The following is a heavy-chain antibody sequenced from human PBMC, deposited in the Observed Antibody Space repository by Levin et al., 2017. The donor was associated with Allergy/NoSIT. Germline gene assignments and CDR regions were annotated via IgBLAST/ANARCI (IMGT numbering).Heavy chain of an antibody. V-gene: IGHV3-15*01. J-gene: IGHJ4*02. D-gene: IGHD6-13*01. Sequence: GGSLRLSCAASGITFSNAWMSWARQAPGKGLEWVGRIKSKADGGTTEYAAPVKGRFTISRDDSKNTLYLQMNSLKTEDTAVYFCTTYSSSWYYFDYWGQGTLVAVSS. CDR1: GITFSNAW. CDR3: TTYSSSWYYFDY. CDR2: IKSKADGGTT.